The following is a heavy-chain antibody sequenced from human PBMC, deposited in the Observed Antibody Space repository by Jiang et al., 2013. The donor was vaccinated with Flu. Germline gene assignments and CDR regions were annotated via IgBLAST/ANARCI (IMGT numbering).Heavy chain of an antibody. CDR1: GDTFSNSV. CDR2: VIPIYGTA. D-gene: IGHD3-10*01. Sequence: GAEVKKPGSSVKVSCKASGDTFSNSVIAWVRQAPGQGLEWMGGVIPIYGTANYAEKLQGRVTITADASTNTGYMELRSLRSEDTAVYYCARGNELWNRAYYYYAMDDLG. V-gene: IGHV1-69*01. J-gene: IGHJ6*02. CDR3: ARGNELWNRAYYYYAMDD.